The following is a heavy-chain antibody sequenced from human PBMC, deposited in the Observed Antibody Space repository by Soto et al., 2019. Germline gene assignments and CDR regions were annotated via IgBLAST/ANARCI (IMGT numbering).Heavy chain of an antibody. D-gene: IGHD4-17*01. CDR3: ARDYGDNPGDYYYMDV. V-gene: IGHV4-59*08. CDR2: IYYSGST. J-gene: IGHJ6*03. CDR1: GGSISSYY. Sequence: SKTLSLTCTVSGGSISSYYWSWIRQPPGKGLEWIGYIYYSGSTNYNPSLKSRVTISVDTSKNQFSLKLSSVTAADTAVYYCARDYGDNPGDYYYMDVWGKGTTVTVSS.